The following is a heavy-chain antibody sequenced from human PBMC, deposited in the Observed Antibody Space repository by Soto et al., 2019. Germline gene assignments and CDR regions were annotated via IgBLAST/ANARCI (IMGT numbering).Heavy chain of an antibody. D-gene: IGHD3-22*01. CDR1: GFTFSSYD. J-gene: IGHJ4*02. V-gene: IGHV3-13*01. CDR2: IGTAGDT. Sequence: GGSLRLSCAASGFTFSSYDMHWVRQATGKGLEWVSAIGTAGDTYYPGSVKGRFTISRENAKNSLYLQMNSLRAEDTAVYYCARDSHYYDSRGFDYWGQGTLVTVSS. CDR3: ARDSHYYDSRGFDY.